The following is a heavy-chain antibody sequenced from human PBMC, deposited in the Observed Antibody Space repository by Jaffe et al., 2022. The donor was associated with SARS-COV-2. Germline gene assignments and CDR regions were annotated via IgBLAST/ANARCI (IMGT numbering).Heavy chain of an antibody. J-gene: IGHJ4*02. CDR3: TTDKAGYCSGDTCYSVWAQIDY. CDR1: GFTFSDAW. Sequence: EVQLVESGGGLVKPGGSLRLSCAASGFTFSDAWMSWVRQAPGKGLEWVGRIRSKTDGGTTDYAASVKGRFTISRDDSKNTLYLQMNSLKSEDTAVYYCTTDKAGYCSGDTCYSVWAQIDYWGQGTLVTVSS. CDR2: IRSKTDGGTT. D-gene: IGHD2-15*01. V-gene: IGHV3-15*01.